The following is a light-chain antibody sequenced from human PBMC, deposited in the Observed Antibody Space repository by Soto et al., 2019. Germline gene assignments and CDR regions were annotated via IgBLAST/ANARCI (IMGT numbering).Light chain of an antibody. CDR1: SSNIGNNY. CDR3: GTWDSSLSAVV. Sequence: QSVLTQPPSVSAAPGQKVTISCSGSSSNIGNNYVSWYQQLPGTAPKLLIYENNKRPSGIPDLFSGSKSGTSATLGITGLQTGDEDDYYCGTWDSSLSAVVFGGGTKLTVL. CDR2: ENN. V-gene: IGLV1-51*02. J-gene: IGLJ2*01.